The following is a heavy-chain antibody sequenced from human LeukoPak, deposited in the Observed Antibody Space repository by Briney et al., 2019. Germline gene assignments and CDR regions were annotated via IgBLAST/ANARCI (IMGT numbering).Heavy chain of an antibody. V-gene: IGHV4-30-4*08. J-gene: IGHJ1*01. D-gene: IGHD4-23*01. CDR1: GGSISSGDYY. Sequence: TSETLSLTCTVSGGSISSGDYYWSWIRQPPGKGLEWIGYIYYSGSTYYNPSLKSRVTISVDTSKNQFSLKLSSVTAADTAVYYCANLYGGNSAEYFQHWGQGTLVTVSP. CDR3: ANLYGGNSAEYFQH. CDR2: IYYSGST.